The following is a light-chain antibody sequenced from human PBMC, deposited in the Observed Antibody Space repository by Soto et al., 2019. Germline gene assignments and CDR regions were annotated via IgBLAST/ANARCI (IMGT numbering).Light chain of an antibody. CDR2: GAS. CDR1: QSVSSN. Sequence: EIVMTQSPATLSVSPGERATLSCRASQSVSSNLAWYQQKSGQGPRLLIYGASRRATGIPAKFSGSDSGTEFTLTISSLQSEDCAVYYCQQYNIWPRTFGGGTKVEIK. J-gene: IGKJ4*01. CDR3: QQYNIWPRT. V-gene: IGKV3-15*01.